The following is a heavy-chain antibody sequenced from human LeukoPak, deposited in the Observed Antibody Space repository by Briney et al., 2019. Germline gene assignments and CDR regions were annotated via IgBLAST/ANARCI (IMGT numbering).Heavy chain of an antibody. J-gene: IGHJ4*02. CDR3: ARGPPNWGYDY. V-gene: IGHV1-8*01. Sequence: ASVKVSCKASGYTFTSYDFNWVRQATGQRPEWMGWMSPNSGDTGYAQKFQDRVTMTRNTSISTAYMELSSLRSDDTAVYYCARGPPNWGYDYWGPGTLVTVPS. D-gene: IGHD7-27*01. CDR2: MSPNSGDT. CDR1: GYTFTSYD.